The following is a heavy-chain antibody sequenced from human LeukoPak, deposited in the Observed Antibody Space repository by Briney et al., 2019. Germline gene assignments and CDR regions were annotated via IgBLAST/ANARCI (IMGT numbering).Heavy chain of an antibody. CDR2: IYYSGST. V-gene: IGHV4-30-4*01. J-gene: IGHJ5*02. Sequence: SSETLSLTCTVSGGSISSADYYWSWIRQPPGKGLEWFGYIYYSGSTYYNPSLKSRVTISVDTSKNQFSLKLSSVTAADTAVYYCVRTTYYYLSGSFFPSNWFDPWGQGTLVTVSS. D-gene: IGHD3-10*01. CDR3: VRTTYYYLSGSFFPSNWFDP. CDR1: GGSISSADYY.